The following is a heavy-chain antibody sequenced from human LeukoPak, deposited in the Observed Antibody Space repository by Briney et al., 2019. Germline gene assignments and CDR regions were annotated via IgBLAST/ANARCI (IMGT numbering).Heavy chain of an antibody. CDR3: ARGRGSGSYNSIHY. D-gene: IGHD3-10*01. Sequence: GRSLRLSCAASGFTFDNYGMSWVRQAPGKGLEWVSGTNWNGGSTGYADSVKGRFTISRDNAKNSLYLQMNSLRVEDTASYYCARGRGSGSYNSIHYWGQGTLVTVSS. J-gene: IGHJ4*02. CDR2: TNWNGGST. CDR1: GFTFDNYG. V-gene: IGHV3-20*04.